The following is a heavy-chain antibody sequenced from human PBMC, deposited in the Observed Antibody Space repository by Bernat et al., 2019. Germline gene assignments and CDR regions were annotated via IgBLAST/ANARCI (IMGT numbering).Heavy chain of an antibody. CDR2: ISYDGSNK. V-gene: IGHV3-30-3*01. CDR3: AKDPTGIAVAGYFDY. CDR1: GFTFSSYA. Sequence: QVQLVESGGGVVQPGRSLRLSCAASGFTFSSYAMHWVRQAPGKGLEWVAVISYDGSNKYYADSVKGRFTISRDNSKNTLYLQMNSLRAEDTAVYYCAKDPTGIAVAGYFDYWGQGTLVTVSS. D-gene: IGHD6-19*01. J-gene: IGHJ4*02.